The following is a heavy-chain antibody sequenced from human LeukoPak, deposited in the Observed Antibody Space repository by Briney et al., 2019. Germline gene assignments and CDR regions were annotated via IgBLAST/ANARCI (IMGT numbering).Heavy chain of an antibody. V-gene: IGHV3-21*04. CDR2: ISSSSSYI. CDR1: GFTFNSYS. D-gene: IGHD3-10*01. Sequence: GGSLRLSCAASGFTFNSYSMNWVRQAPGKGLEWVSSISSSSSYIYYADSVKGRFTISRDNAKNSLYLQMNSLRAEGTAVYYCAKARLLLWFGEFDDWGQGTLVTVSS. CDR3: AKARLLLWFGEFDD. J-gene: IGHJ4*02.